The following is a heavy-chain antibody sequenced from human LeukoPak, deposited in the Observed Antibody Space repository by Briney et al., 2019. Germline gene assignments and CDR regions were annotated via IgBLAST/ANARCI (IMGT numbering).Heavy chain of an antibody. V-gene: IGHV3-23*01. CDR2: ISGSGGST. Sequence: GGSLRLSCAASGFTFSSYGMSWVRQAPGKGLEWVSAISGSGGSTYYADSVKGRFTISRDNSKNTLYLQMNSLRAEDTAVYNCAKGDFYGSGRDYYYYMDVWGKGTTVTISS. J-gene: IGHJ6*03. CDR1: GFTFSSYG. D-gene: IGHD3-10*01. CDR3: AKGDFYGSGRDYYYYMDV.